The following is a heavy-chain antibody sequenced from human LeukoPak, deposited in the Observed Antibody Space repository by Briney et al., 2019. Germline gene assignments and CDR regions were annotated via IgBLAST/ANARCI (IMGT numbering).Heavy chain of an antibody. V-gene: IGHV3-30*19. J-gene: IGHJ5*02. D-gene: IGHD2-21*01. CDR2: ISYDGSNK. Sequence: PGGSLRLSCAASGFTFSYYGMQWVRQAPGKGLEWVAVISYDGSNKYYADSVKGRFTISRDNSKNTLYLQMNSLRAEDTAVYYCARDRVNPGGFDPWGQGTLVTVSS. CDR3: ARDRVNPGGFDP. CDR1: GFTFSYYG.